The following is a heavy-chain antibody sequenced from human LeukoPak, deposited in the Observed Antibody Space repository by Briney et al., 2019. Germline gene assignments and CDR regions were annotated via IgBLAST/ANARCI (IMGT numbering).Heavy chain of an antibody. V-gene: IGHV3-23*01. CDR1: GFTFSSYA. CDR2: ISGSGGST. D-gene: IGHD3-10*01. CDR3: AKGDSRVRGNWFDP. J-gene: IGHJ5*02. Sequence: PGGSLRLSCAASGFTFSSYAMSWVRQAPGKGLEWVSAISGSGGSTYYADSVKGRFTISRDNSKNTLYLQMNSPRAEDTAVYYCAKGDSRVRGNWFDPWGQGTLVTVSS.